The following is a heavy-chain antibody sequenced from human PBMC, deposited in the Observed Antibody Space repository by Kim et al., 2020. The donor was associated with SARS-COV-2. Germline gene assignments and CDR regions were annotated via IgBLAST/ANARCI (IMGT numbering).Heavy chain of an antibody. CDR3: ARVGAAMVRGVFDY. J-gene: IGHJ4*02. CDR2: INAGNGNT. V-gene: IGHV1-3*01. Sequence: ASVKVSCKASGYTFTSYAMHWVRQAPGQRLEWMGWINAGNGNTKYSQKFQGRVTITRDTSASTAYMELSSLRSEDTAVYYCARVGAAMVRGVFDYWGQGTLVTVSS. CDR1: GYTFTSYA. D-gene: IGHD3-10*01.